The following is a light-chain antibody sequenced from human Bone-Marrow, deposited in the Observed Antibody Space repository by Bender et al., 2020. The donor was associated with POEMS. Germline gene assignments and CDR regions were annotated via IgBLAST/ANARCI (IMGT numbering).Light chain of an antibody. CDR1: SSKFGSYP. V-gene: IGLV1-44*01. J-gene: IGLJ3*02. CDR2: NNS. Sequence: QSVLTQPPSASGTPGQRVTISCSGSSSKFGSYPVNWYQQLPGAAPKLVIFNNSQRPSGVPERFSGSNSGTSASLAMSGLLSDDEADFYCATWDDSLNGWVFGGGTKLTVL. CDR3: ATWDDSLNGWV.